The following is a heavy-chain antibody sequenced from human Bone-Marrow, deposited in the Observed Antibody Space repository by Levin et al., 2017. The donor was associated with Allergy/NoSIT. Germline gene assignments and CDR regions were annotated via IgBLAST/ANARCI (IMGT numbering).Heavy chain of an antibody. Sequence: QSGGSLRLSCAASGFTFSYYAMTWVRQAPGKGLEWVSSISGRGDNAYFADSVKGRFTISRDNSKNTMILTLNGLRDDDTALYYCAKDIIFGARLGGTFQYDSWGQGTLVTVSS. J-gene: IGHJ4*02. CDR3: AKDIIFGARLGGTFQYDS. V-gene: IGHV3-23*01. CDR2: ISGRGDNA. D-gene: IGHD3-16*01. CDR1: GFTFSYYA.